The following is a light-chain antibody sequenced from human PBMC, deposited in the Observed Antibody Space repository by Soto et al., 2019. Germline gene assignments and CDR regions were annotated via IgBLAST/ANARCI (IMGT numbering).Light chain of an antibody. J-gene: IGKJ4*01. Sequence: EIVLTQSPATLSLSPGERATLSCRASQSVENYLAWFQQKRGQTPRLLIYDTSNMAAGIPDRLSGSGSGTDFTLTFSTLEPEDFAVYYCHQRYIWPPLTSGGGTKVEI. V-gene: IGKV3-11*01. CDR1: QSVENY. CDR2: DTS. CDR3: HQRYIWPPLT.